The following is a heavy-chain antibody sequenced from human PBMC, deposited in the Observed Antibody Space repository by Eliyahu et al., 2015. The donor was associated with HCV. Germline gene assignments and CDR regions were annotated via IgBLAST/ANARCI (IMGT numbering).Heavy chain of an antibody. CDR2: XVVGSGNT. CDR1: GXXFTSSA. D-gene: IGHD3-22*01. CDR3: AGHSSGTNYFDY. J-gene: IGHJ4*02. V-gene: IGHV1-58*01. Sequence: QMQLVQSGPEVKKPGTSVKVSCKASGXXFTSSAVQWVRQARGQRLEWIGWXVVGSGNTNYAQKFQERVTITRDMSTSTAYMELSSLRSEDTAVYYCAGHSSGTNYFDYWGQGTLVTVSS.